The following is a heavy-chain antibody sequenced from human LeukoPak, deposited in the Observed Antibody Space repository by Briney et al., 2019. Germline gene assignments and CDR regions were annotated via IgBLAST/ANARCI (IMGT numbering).Heavy chain of an antibody. D-gene: IGHD4-23*01. Sequence: GGSLRLSCAASGFTFSSYAMHWVRQAPGKGLEWVAVISHDGTNKYYADSVKGRFTIYRDNSKNTVYLQMNSLRAEDTAVYYCARADYGGNPGGWFDPWGQGTLVTVSS. V-gene: IGHV3-30-3*01. CDR1: GFTFSSYA. CDR3: ARADYGGNPGGWFDP. CDR2: ISHDGTNK. J-gene: IGHJ5*02.